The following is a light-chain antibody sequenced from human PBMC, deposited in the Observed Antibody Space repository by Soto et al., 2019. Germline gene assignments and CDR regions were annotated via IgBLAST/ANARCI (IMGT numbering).Light chain of an antibody. V-gene: IGKV1-27*01. CDR1: QGIRNY. CDR3: QHYISAPPT. CDR2: AAS. Sequence: DIQMTQSPSSLSASVGDRVTITCRASQGIRNYLAWYQQKPGRVLKLLIYAASTLQSGVPSRFSGSGSGTDFTLTISSLQPEDLAPYYCQHYISAPPTFGQGTKVEIQ. J-gene: IGKJ1*01.